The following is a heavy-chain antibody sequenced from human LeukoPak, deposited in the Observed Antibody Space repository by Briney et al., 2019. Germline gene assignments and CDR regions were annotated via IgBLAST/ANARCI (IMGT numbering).Heavy chain of an antibody. CDR2: IYYSGST. J-gene: IGHJ3*02. V-gene: IGHV4-39*07. CDR1: GGSISSSSYY. CDR3: ARSLWGSPRAIAARRAFDI. D-gene: IGHD6-6*01. Sequence: PSETLSLTCTVSGGSISSSSYYWGWIRQPPGKGLEWIGSIYYSGSTYYNPSLKSRVIISVDTSKDQFSLRLNSVTAADSAVYFCARSLWGSPRAIAARRAFDIWGQGTLVTVSS.